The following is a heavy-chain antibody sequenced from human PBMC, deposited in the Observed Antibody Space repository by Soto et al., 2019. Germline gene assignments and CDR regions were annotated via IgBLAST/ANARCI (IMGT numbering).Heavy chain of an antibody. Sequence: EVQLVESGGGVVRPGGSLRLSCAASGFTFDDYGMSWVRQAPGKGLEWVSGINWNGGSTGYADSVKGRFTISRDNAKNSLDLQMNSLRAEDTALYYCARDRVDCSGGSCYLWNLFEDYYGMDVWGQGTTVTVSS. CDR1: GFTFDDYG. D-gene: IGHD2-15*01. CDR2: INWNGGST. J-gene: IGHJ6*02. CDR3: ARDRVDCSGGSCYLWNLFEDYYGMDV. V-gene: IGHV3-20*04.